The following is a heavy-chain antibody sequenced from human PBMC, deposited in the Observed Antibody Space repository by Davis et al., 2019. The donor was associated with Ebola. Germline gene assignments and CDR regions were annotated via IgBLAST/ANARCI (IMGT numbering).Heavy chain of an antibody. CDR1: GGSISSYY. CDR2: IYTSGST. Sequence: PGGSLRLSCTVSGGSISSYYWSWIRQPAGKGLEWIGRIYTSGSTNYNPSLKSRVTMSVDTSKNQFSLELSSVTAADTAVYYCARDSRAYYYDSSGYRHYYYGMDVWGQGTTVTVSS. CDR3: ARDSRAYYYDSSGYRHYYYGMDV. V-gene: IGHV4-4*07. D-gene: IGHD3-22*01. J-gene: IGHJ6*02.